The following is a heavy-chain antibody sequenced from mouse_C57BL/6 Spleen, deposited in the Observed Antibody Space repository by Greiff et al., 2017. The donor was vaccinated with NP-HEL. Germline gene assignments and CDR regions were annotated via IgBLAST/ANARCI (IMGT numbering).Heavy chain of an antibody. D-gene: IGHD1-1*01. CDR1: GYTFTSYW. CDR3: ARWLLRSHYFDY. V-gene: IGHV1-69*01. Sequence: VQLQQPGAELVMPGASVKLSCKASGYTFTSYWMHWVKQRPGQGLEWIGEIDPSDSYTNYNQKFKGKSTLTVDKSSRTAYMQLSSLTSEDSAVYYCARWLLRSHYFDYWGQGTTLTVSS. J-gene: IGHJ2*01. CDR2: IDPSDSYT.